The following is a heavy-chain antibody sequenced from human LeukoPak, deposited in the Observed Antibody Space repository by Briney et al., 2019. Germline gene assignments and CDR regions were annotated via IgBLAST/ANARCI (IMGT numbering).Heavy chain of an antibody. CDR1: GYTFSDYY. D-gene: IGHD2-2*01. CDR2: INPNSGDT. Sequence: ASVKVSCKTSGYTFSDYYIHWIRQAPGQGLEWVGWINPNSGDTDYAQKFQGRVTMTRDTSISTAYMELSRLRSDDTAVYYCARRDYIVVVPAANPADYYYYYYMDVWGKGTTVTVSS. V-gene: IGHV1-2*02. J-gene: IGHJ6*03. CDR3: ARRDYIVVVPAANPADYYYYYYMDV.